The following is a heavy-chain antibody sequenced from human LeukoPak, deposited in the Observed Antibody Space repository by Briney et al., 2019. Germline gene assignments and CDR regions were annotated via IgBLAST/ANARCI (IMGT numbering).Heavy chain of an antibody. J-gene: IGHJ3*01. D-gene: IGHD6-13*01. Sequence: PGGSLRLSCAASGFTFSSSAMSWVRQAPGKGLEWVSSTTGGGGTTFYADSVKGRFTISRDYSKNTLYLQMNSLRAEDTAVYYCAKGRLGKQPYDGFDVWGQGTMVTASS. V-gene: IGHV3-23*01. CDR3: AKGRLGKQPYDGFDV. CDR1: GFTFSSSA. CDR2: TTGGGGTT.